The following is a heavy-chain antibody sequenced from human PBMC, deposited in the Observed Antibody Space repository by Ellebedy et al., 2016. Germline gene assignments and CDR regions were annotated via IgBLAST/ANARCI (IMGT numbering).Heavy chain of an antibody. D-gene: IGHD2-2*01. V-gene: IGHV3-49*03. CDR1: GFTFGDYA. CDR3: TSEDIVVVPAATPPYYYYMDV. Sequence: GESLKISCTASGFTFGDYAMSWFRQAPGKGLEWVGFIRSKAYGGTTEYAASVKGRFTISRDDSKSIAYLQMNSLKTEDTAVYYCTSEDIVVVPAATPPYYYYMDVWGKGATVTVSS. J-gene: IGHJ6*03. CDR2: IRSKAYGGTT.